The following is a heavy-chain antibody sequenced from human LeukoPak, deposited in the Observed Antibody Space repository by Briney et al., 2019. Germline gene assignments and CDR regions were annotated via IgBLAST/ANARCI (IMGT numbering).Heavy chain of an antibody. CDR1: GFTFSSYA. V-gene: IGHV3-30-3*01. CDR3: ARESRDGYNYLDY. D-gene: IGHD5-24*01. J-gene: IGHJ4*02. Sequence: GSLRLPCAASGFTFSSYAMHWVRQAPGKGLEWVAVISYDGSNKYYADSVKGRFTISRDNSKNTLYLQMNSLRAEDTAVYYCARESRDGYNYLDYWGQGTLVTVSS. CDR2: ISYDGSNK.